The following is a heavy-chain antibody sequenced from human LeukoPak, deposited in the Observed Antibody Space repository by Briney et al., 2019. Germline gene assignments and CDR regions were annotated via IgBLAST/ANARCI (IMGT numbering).Heavy chain of an antibody. V-gene: IGHV4-39*07. J-gene: IGHJ4*02. Sequence: SETLSLTCTVSGGSISSSSYYWGWIRQPRGKGLEWIGSIYYSGSTYYNPSLKSRVTISVDASKNQFSLKLSSVTAADTAVYYCARTTAMADYWGQGTLVTVSS. CDR3: ARTTAMADY. CDR1: GGSISSSSYY. D-gene: IGHD5-18*01. CDR2: IYYSGST.